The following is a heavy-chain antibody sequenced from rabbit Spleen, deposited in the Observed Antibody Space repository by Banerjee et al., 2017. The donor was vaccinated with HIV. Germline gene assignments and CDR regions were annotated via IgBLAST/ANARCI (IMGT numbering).Heavy chain of an antibody. CDR3: GYTGYGGANGISL. J-gene: IGHJ6*01. D-gene: IGHD7-1*01. Sequence: QSLEESGGDLVKPGASLTLTCTASGFSFSTYYMCWVHQAPGKGLEWIGCIYNGGTTYYASWAKGRFTISKTSSTTVTLQMTSLTGADTATHFCGYTGYGGANGISLWGPGTLVTVS. V-gene: IGHV1S40*01. CDR1: GFSFSTYY. CDR2: IYNGGTT.